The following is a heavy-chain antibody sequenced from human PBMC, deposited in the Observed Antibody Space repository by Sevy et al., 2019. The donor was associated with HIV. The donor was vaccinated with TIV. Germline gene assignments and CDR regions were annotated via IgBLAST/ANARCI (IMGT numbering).Heavy chain of an antibody. CDR3: AREGPRIAQFDN. D-gene: IGHD6-13*01. CDR1: GASISSNTYY. Sequence: SETLSLTCTVSGASISSNTYYWGWIRQPPGKDLDWIGSIYFSGSAYYNPSLKGRVTISVDTSKNQFSLKVRSVTATDTAVYYCAREGPRIAQFDNWGQVTLVTVSS. J-gene: IGHJ4*02. V-gene: IGHV4-39*02. CDR2: IYFSGSA.